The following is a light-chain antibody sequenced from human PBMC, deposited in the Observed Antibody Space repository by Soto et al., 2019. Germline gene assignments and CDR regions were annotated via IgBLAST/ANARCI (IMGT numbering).Light chain of an antibody. CDR3: QQRSNWPPTWT. CDR1: QNIDSY. CDR2: EAS. V-gene: IGKV3-11*01. J-gene: IGKJ1*01. Sequence: EIVLTQSPATLSLSPGERATLSCRASQNIDSYLAWYQQKPGQAPRLLLYEASNRPTAIPSRFSGSGSGTDFTLTISSLEPEDFAVYYCQQRSNWPPTWTFGQGTKVEIK.